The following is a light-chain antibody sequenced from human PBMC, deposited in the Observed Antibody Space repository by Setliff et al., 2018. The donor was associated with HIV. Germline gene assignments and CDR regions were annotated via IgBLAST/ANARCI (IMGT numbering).Light chain of an antibody. V-gene: IGLV2-14*03. Sequence: QSVLAQPASVSASPGQSITISCTGTSSDVGRYNFVSWYQQHPGKVPKLLISDVSNRPTGVSDRFSGSKSGNTASLTISGLRTEDEADYYCNSFTNTSGRVFGTGTKVTVL. J-gene: IGLJ1*01. CDR3: NSFTNTSGRV. CDR2: DVS. CDR1: SSDVGRYNF.